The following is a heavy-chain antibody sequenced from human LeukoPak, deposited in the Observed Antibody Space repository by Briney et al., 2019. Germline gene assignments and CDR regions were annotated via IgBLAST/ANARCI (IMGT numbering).Heavy chain of an antibody. J-gene: IGHJ4*02. CDR2: IYHSRST. CDR1: GYSISSGYY. D-gene: IGHD3-3*01. CDR3: ARWAGNSYYDFWSGYYLDY. Sequence: SETLSLTCAVSGYSISSGYYWGWIRQPPGKGLEWIGSIYHSRSTYYNPSLKSRVTISVDTSKNQFSLKLSSVTAADTAVYYCARWAGNSYYDFWSGYYLDYWGQGTLVTVSS. V-gene: IGHV4-38-2*01.